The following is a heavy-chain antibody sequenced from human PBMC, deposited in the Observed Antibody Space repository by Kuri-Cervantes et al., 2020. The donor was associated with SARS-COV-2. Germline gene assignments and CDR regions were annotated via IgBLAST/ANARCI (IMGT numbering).Heavy chain of an antibody. D-gene: IGHD6-19*01. V-gene: IGHV1-69*10. CDR2: IIPIIGLA. J-gene: IGHJ4*02. Sequence: SVKVSCKTSGGNFNSDAIHWVRQAPGQGLEWMGGIIPIIGLANYAEMFQGRVTITADKSTSTAYMELSSLRSEDTAVYYCARDPGQRYSSGWHPDFDYWGQGTLVTVSS. CDR1: GGNFNSDA. CDR3: ARDPGQRYSSGWHPDFDY.